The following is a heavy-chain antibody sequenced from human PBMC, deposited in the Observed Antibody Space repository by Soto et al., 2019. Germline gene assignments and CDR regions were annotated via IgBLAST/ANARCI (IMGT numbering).Heavy chain of an antibody. D-gene: IGHD4-17*01. Sequence: SETLSLTCTVSGGSISSGDYYWSWIRQSPGKGLEWIGYIYYSESAHYNPTLKSRILISIDRSKNQLSLKMTSVTAADTAVYYCARDDLDYGRNPLSSRGQRTLVTGSS. CDR2: IYYSESA. CDR3: ARDDLDYGRNPLSS. V-gene: IGHV4-30-4*08. J-gene: IGHJ1*01. CDR1: GGSISSGDYY.